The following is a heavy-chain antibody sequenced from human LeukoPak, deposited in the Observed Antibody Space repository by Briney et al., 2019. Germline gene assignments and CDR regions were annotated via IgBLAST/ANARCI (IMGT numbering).Heavy chain of an antibody. V-gene: IGHV3-53*01. Sequence: PGGSLRLSCAASGFSFSNYAMSWVRQAPGKGLEWVSVIYSGGSTYYADSVKGRFTISRDNSKNTLYLQMNSLRAEDTAVYYCARDQGSYDYWGQGTLVTVSS. CDR2: IYSGGST. D-gene: IGHD1-26*01. J-gene: IGHJ4*02. CDR1: GFSFSNYA. CDR3: ARDQGSYDY.